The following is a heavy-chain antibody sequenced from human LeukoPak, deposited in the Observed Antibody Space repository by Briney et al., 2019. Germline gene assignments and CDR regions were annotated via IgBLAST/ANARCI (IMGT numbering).Heavy chain of an antibody. V-gene: IGHV4-39*01. Sequence: SEALSLTCTVSGGSLSSSSYYWGWIRHPPGKGLEWIGSIYYSWSTYYNRSLKSRVTISVDTSKNQFSRKVSSVTAVYTAVYYCARQDHYYGSGSYSGYWGQGTLVTVSS. CDR3: ARQDHYYGSGSYSGY. J-gene: IGHJ4*02. CDR2: IYYSWST. CDR1: GGSLSSSSYY. D-gene: IGHD3-10*01.